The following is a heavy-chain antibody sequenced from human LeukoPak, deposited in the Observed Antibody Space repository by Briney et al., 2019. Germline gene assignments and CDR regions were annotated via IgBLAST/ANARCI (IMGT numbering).Heavy chain of an antibody. CDR3: ARGPSYGDYIGAFDI. Sequence: SETLSLTCTVSGGSISSYYWSWIRQPAGKGLEWIGRIYTSGSTNHNPSLKSRVTMSVDTSKNQFSLKLSSVTAADTAVYYCARGPSYGDYIGAFDIWGQGTMVTVSS. D-gene: IGHD4-17*01. J-gene: IGHJ3*02. CDR2: IYTSGST. V-gene: IGHV4-4*07. CDR1: GGSISSYY.